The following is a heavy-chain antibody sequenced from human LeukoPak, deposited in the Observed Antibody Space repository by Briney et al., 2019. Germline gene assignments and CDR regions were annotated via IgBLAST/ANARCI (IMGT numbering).Heavy chain of an antibody. CDR2: VYHSGST. CDR1: GYSISSGYY. Sequence: LETLSLTCTVSGYSISSGYYWGWIRQPPGKGLEWIGSVYHSGSTYYNPSLKSRVTISVDTSTNRFSLKLSSVTAADTAVYYCARRYCSGGSCYHEEYYFDYWGQGTLVTVSS. J-gene: IGHJ4*02. V-gene: IGHV4-38-2*02. CDR3: ARRYCSGGSCYHEEYYFDY. D-gene: IGHD2-15*01.